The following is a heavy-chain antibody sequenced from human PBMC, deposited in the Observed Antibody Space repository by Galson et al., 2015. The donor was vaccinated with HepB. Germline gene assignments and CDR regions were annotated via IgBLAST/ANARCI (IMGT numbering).Heavy chain of an antibody. J-gene: IGHJ4*02. D-gene: IGHD3-22*01. V-gene: IGHV2-5*01. CDR3: AHRQYDSGGDRYVY. CDR1: GFSLSTSGVG. Sequence: PALGKPTQTLTLTCTFSGFSLSTSGVGAGWIRQPPGKALEWLALLYWNDDKLYSPSLNGRHNTTRDTTKNQVVLTMTNVDPVDTATYYCAHRQYDSGGDRYVYWGQGTLVTVSS. CDR2: LYWNDDK.